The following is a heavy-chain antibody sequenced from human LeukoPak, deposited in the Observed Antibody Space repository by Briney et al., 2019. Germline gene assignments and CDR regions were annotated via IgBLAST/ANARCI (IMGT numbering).Heavy chain of an antibody. CDR2: IYYSGST. J-gene: IGHJ4*02. CDR1: GASISSGGYY. CDR3: ARVGTVGDYVGY. Sequence: PSETLSLTCTVSGASISSGGYYWSWIRQQPGKGLEWIGHIYYSGSTYYNPSLQSRVIISVDTSKNQFSLKLSSVTAADTAVYYCARVGTVGDYVGYWGQGTRVTVSA. V-gene: IGHV4-31*03. D-gene: IGHD1/OR15-1a*01.